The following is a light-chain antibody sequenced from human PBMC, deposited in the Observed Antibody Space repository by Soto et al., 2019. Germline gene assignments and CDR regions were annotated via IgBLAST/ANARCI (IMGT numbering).Light chain of an antibody. V-gene: IGLV2-11*01. Sequence: QSALTQPRSVSGSPGQSVTISCTGTSSDVGTYNYVSWYQQHPGKAPKLMIYDVSQRPSGVPDRFSGSKSGNTASLTISGLHDEDESGYNCCSYAGSYTSVFGGGTKLTVL. CDR1: SSDVGTYNY. CDR3: CSYAGSYTSV. J-gene: IGLJ2*01. CDR2: DVS.